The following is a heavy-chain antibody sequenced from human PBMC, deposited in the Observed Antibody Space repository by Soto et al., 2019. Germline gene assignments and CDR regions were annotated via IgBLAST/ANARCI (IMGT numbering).Heavy chain of an antibody. CDR2: INHSGTT. J-gene: IGHJ6*02. D-gene: IGHD3-3*01. V-gene: IGHV4-34*01. CDR3: ARDRFDSWSHIYYGLDV. CDR1: GGSFSGYS. Sequence: ETLSLTCSVYGGSFSGYSWTWLRQPPGKGLEWIGEINHSGTTDYNPALKSRVTMSVDTSKNQFSLRVTSVTAADTAVYSCARDRFDSWSHIYYGLDVWGQGTKVTVYS.